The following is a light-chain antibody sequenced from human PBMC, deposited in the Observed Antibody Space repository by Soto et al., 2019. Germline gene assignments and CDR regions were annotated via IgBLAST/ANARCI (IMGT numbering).Light chain of an antibody. V-gene: IGKV3-20*01. Sequence: EILLTQSPGTLSWSPGERATLSCRASQIIASSYLAWYQHKPGQAPGLLIYRTFARAPGIPDRFSGGGSGTDFTLTISRLEREDFAVYYCQQYDTSPPTFGQGTRLDIK. J-gene: IGKJ5*01. CDR3: QQYDTSPPT. CDR1: QIIASSY. CDR2: RTF.